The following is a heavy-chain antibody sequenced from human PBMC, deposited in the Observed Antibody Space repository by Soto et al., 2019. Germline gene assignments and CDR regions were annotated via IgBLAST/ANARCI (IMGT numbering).Heavy chain of an antibody. D-gene: IGHD3-10*01. V-gene: IGHV3-7*05. Sequence: HPGGSLRLSCAASGFTFSTYWMTWVRQAPGKGLEWVANIKRDGSEKYYVDSVKARFTISRDNAKNSLYLQLNSLRAEDTAVYYCARVPMVRGVTDYYYGMDVWGQGTTVTVSS. CDR1: GFTFSTYW. J-gene: IGHJ6*02. CDR2: IKRDGSEK. CDR3: ARVPMVRGVTDYYYGMDV.